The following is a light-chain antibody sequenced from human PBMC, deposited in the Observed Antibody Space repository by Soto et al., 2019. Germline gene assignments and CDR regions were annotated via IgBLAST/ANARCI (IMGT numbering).Light chain of an antibody. CDR2: GAS. V-gene: IGKV3-20*01. Sequence: EIVLTQSPGTLSLSTGERATLSCRASQSVSSSYLAWYQQKPGQAPRLLIYGASSSATGITDRFSGSGSVTDFTLAISRLEPEDFAVYYCQQYGSSPLTFGGGTKVDIK. J-gene: IGKJ4*01. CDR3: QQYGSSPLT. CDR1: QSVSSSY.